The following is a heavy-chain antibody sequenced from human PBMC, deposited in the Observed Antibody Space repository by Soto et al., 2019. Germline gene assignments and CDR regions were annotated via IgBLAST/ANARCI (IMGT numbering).Heavy chain of an antibody. CDR1: GGSINNHE. D-gene: IGHD2-2*01. V-gene: IGHV4-59*11. CDR2: IYHNTGYP. J-gene: IGHJ4*02. Sequence: XETLSLTFTDSGGSINNHEWSWIRQPPGKGLEWVGDIYHNTGYPTYNPSLKSRVTISIDTSKNQFSLKLNSVTAADTAVYYCARDDRASWQFAYWSKGTVVTVSS. CDR3: ARDDRASWQFAY.